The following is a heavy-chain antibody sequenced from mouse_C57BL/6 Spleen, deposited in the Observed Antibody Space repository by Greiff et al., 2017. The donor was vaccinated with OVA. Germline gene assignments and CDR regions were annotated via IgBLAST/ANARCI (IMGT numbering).Heavy chain of an antibody. J-gene: IGHJ3*01. CDR2: IDPETGGT. CDR3: TTGTGFAY. CDR1: GYTFTDYE. Sequence: VQLQQSGAELVRPGASVTLSCKASGYTFTDYEMHWVKQTPVHGLEWIGAIDPETGGTAYNQKFKGKAILTADKSSSTAYMELRSLTSEDSAVYYCTTGTGFAYWGQGTLVTVSA. D-gene: IGHD4-1*01. V-gene: IGHV1-15*01.